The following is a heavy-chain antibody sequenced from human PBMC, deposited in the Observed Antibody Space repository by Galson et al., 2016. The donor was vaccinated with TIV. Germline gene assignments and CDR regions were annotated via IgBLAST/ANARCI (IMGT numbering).Heavy chain of an antibody. Sequence: SLRLSCAASGLSVSINYMTWVRQAPGKGLEWVSLISDGGKTYYPDSVKGRFTISRDNSKSTLYLQMNRLRVEDTAVYYCARDRVVDATYYHYYYGMDVWGQGTAVTVS. V-gene: IGHV3-66*02. CDR2: ISDGGKT. J-gene: IGHJ6*02. CDR1: GLSVSINY. D-gene: IGHD5-12*01. CDR3: ARDRVVDATYYHYYYGMDV.